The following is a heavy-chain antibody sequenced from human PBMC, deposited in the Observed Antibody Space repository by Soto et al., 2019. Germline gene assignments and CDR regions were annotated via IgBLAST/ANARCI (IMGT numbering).Heavy chain of an antibody. CDR3: ARDFGCSSTSCYRRFFSDHWFDP. J-gene: IGHJ5*02. CDR2: ISAYNGNT. CDR1: GYTFTSYG. D-gene: IGHD2-2*01. Sequence: QVQLVQSGAEVKKPGASVKVSCKASGYTFTSYGISWVRQAPGQGLEWMGWISAYNGNTNYAQKLQGRVTMTTDTSTSTDYMELRSLRSDDTAVYYCARDFGCSSTSCYRRFFSDHWFDPWGQGTLVTVSS. V-gene: IGHV1-18*04.